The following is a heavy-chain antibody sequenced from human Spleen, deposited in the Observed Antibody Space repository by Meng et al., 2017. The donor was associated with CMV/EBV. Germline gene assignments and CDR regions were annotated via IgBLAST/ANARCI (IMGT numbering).Heavy chain of an antibody. J-gene: IGHJ4*02. V-gene: IGHV1-46*01. CDR1: GYTFTSYY. CDR3: ARDQSQTMGWVYYFDY. Sequence: ASVKVSCKASGYTFTSYYMHWVRQAPGQGLEWMGIINPSGGSTSYAQKFQGRVTMTRDTSTSTVYMELSSLRSDDTAVYYCARDQSQTMGWVYYFDYWGQGTLVTVSS. D-gene: IGHD1-1*01. CDR2: INPSGGST.